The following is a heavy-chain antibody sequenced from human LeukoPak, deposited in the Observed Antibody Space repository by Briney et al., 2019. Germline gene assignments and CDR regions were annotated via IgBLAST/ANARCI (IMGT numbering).Heavy chain of an antibody. J-gene: IGHJ4*02. Sequence: PETLSLTCAVYGGSFSGYYWSWIRQPPGKGLEWIGEINHSGSTNYNPSLKSRVTISVDTSKNQFSLKLSSVTAADTAAYYCARGGSFFGEATGRLDYWGQGTLVTVSS. CDR3: ARGGSFFGEATGRLDY. CDR2: INHSGST. D-gene: IGHD3-3*01. CDR1: GGSFSGYY. V-gene: IGHV4-34*01.